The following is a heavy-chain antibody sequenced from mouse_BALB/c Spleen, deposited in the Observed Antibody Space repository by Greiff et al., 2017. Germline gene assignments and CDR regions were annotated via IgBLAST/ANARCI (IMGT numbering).Heavy chain of an antibody. Sequence: QVQLQQSGAELARPGASVKLSCKASGYTFTSYWMQWVKQRPGQGLEWIGAIYPGDGDTRYTQKFKGKATLTADKSSSTAYTQLSSLASEDSAVYYCARRGYGPFDYWGQGTTLTVSS. CDR2: IYPGDGDT. D-gene: IGHD3-1*01. V-gene: IGHV1-87*01. J-gene: IGHJ2*01. CDR3: ARRGYGPFDY. CDR1: GYTFTSYW.